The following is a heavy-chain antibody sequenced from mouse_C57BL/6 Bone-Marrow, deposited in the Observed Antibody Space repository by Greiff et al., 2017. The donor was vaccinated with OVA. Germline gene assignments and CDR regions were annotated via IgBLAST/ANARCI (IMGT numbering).Heavy chain of an antibody. CDR3: TYYDYDAFYY. D-gene: IGHD2-4*01. V-gene: IGHV14-4*01. CDR2: IDPENGDT. Sequence: VQLKESGAELVRPGASVKLSCTASGFNIKDDYMHWVKQRPEQGLEWIGWIDPENGDTEYASKFQGKATITADTSSNTAYLQLSSLTSEDTAVYYCTYYDYDAFYYWGQGTTLTVSS. CDR1: GFNIKDDY. J-gene: IGHJ2*01.